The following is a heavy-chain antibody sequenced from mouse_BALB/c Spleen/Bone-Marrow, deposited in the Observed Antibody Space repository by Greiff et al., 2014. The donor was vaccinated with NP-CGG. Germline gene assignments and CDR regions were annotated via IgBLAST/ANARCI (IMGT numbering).Heavy chain of an antibody. CDR2: IDPYSGGT. CDR1: GYAFTNYN. J-gene: IGHJ2*01. Sequence: QLKESGPELVKPGASVKVSCKASGYAFTNYNMNWVKQSHGKSLEWIGYIDPYSGGTNYNQKFRGKATLTVDKSSSTAYMHLNSLTSEDSAVYYCSRGVLAYFDYWGQGTTPTVSS. CDR3: SRGVLAYFDY. V-gene: IGHV1S135*01. D-gene: IGHD2-14*01.